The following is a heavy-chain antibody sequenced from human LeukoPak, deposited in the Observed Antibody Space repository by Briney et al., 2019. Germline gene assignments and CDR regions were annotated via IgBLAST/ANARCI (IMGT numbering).Heavy chain of an antibody. CDR3: AREGYYYDGGDP. CDR1: GYTFTSYY. Sequence: ASVKVSCKASGYTFTSYYMHWVRQAPGQGLEWMGIINPSGGSTSYAQKFQGRVTMTRDMSTSTDYMELRSLRSDDTAVYYCAREGYYYDGGDPWGQGTLVTVSS. J-gene: IGHJ5*02. D-gene: IGHD3-22*01. CDR2: INPSGGST. V-gene: IGHV1-46*01.